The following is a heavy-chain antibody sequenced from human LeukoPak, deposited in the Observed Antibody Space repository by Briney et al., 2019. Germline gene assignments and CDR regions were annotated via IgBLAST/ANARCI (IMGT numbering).Heavy chain of an antibody. Sequence: GGSLRLSCAASGFTFSSYNMNWVRQAPGKGLEWVSFISTSSSYIYYADSVKGRFTISRDNAKNSLYLQMNSLRAEDTAVYYCARAEGQWLLHYFDYWGQGTLVTVSS. CDR2: ISTSSSYI. CDR3: ARAEGQWLLHYFDY. J-gene: IGHJ4*02. D-gene: IGHD6-19*01. CDR1: GFTFSSYN. V-gene: IGHV3-21*01.